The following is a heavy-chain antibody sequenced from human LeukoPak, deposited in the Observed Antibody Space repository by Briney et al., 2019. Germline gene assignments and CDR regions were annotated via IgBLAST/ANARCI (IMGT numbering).Heavy chain of an antibody. CDR2: ITTNGGTT. CDR3: VKDRSGSYTFDY. V-gene: IGHV3-64D*09. CDR1: GXTFSTYA. J-gene: IGHJ4*02. Sequence: AGGSLRLSCSASGXTFSTYAMHWVRQAPGKGLEFVSAITTNGGTTYYADSVKGRFTISRDNSRNTLYLQMSSLRAEDTALYYCVKDRSGSYTFDYWGQGTLVTVSS. D-gene: IGHD1-26*01.